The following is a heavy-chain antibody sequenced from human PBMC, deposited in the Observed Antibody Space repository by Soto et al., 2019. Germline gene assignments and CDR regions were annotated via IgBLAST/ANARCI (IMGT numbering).Heavy chain of an antibody. CDR3: ARSQGGSSSLDIYYYYYYGMDV. Sequence: QVQLVQSGAEVKKPGSSVKGSCKAPGGTFSTYAISWVRQAPGQGLEWMGGVIPIFGTPKYAQKFQGRVTITADESTSTGYMELRSLRSEDTAVYYCARSQGGSSSLDIYYYYYYGMDVWGQGTTLTVSS. CDR2: VIPIFGTP. CDR1: GGTFSTYA. V-gene: IGHV1-69*01. J-gene: IGHJ6*02. D-gene: IGHD2-15*01.